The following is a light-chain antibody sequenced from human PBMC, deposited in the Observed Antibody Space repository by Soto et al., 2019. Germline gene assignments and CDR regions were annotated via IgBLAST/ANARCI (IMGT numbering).Light chain of an antibody. CDR2: DVS. V-gene: IGLV2-14*01. Sequence: QSALTQPASVSGSPGQSITISCTGTSSDVGAYNYVSWYQQHPAKVPKLMIYDVSNRPPGVSDRFSGSKSGNTASLTISGLQAEDEADYYCYSYTSSSTYVFGTGTKLTVL. CDR3: YSYTSSSTYV. CDR1: SSDVGAYNY. J-gene: IGLJ1*01.